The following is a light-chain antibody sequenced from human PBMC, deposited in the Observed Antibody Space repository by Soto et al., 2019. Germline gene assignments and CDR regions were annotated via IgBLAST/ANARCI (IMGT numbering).Light chain of an antibody. CDR1: SSDVGGYNY. CDR3: SSYTGRSPPFL. Sequence: QSALTQPASVSGSPGQSITISCTGTSSDVGGYNYVSWYQQHPGKAPKLMIYEVSNRPSGVSNRVSGSKSGNTASLTISGLKDAEEANYYCSSYTGRSPPFLFGTGTKVTAL. CDR2: EVS. J-gene: IGLJ1*01. V-gene: IGLV2-14*01.